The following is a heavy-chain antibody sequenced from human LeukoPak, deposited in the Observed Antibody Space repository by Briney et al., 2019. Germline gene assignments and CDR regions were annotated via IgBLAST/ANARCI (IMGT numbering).Heavy chain of an antibody. CDR3: ARDYPHYDILTDKDY. CDR1: GYTFTSYG. J-gene: IGHJ4*02. CDR2: ISAYNGNT. D-gene: IGHD3-9*01. Sequence: ASVTVSCKASGYTFTSYGISWVRQAPGQGLEWMGWISAYNGNTNYAQKPQGRVTMTTDTSTSTAYMELRSLRSDDTAVYYCARDYPHYDILTDKDYWGQGTLVTVSS. V-gene: IGHV1-18*04.